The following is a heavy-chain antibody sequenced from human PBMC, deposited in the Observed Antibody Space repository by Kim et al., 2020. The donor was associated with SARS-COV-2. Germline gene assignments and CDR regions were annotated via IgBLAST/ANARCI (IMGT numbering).Heavy chain of an antibody. CDR3: ARDPPYFAAAGSGEEGWFDP. CDR1: GYTFTSYA. V-gene: IGHV7-4-1*02. D-gene: IGHD6-13*01. Sequence: ASVKVSCKASGYTFTSYAMNWVRQAPGQGLEWMGWINTNTGNPTYAQGFTGRFVFSLDTSVSTAYLQISSLKAEDTAVYYCARDPPYFAAAGSGEEGWFDPWGQGTLVTVSS. CDR2: INTNTGNP. J-gene: IGHJ5*02.